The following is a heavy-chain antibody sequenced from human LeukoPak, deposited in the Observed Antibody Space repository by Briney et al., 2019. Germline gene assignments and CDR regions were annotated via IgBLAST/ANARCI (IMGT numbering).Heavy chain of an antibody. CDR3: ARVLLWFGESLQNWFDP. CDR1: GYTFTSYG. CDR2: ISADNGNT. J-gene: IGHJ5*02. V-gene: IGHV1-18*01. D-gene: IGHD3-10*01. Sequence: ASVKVSCKASGYTFTSYGISWVRQAPGQGLEWMGWISADNGNTNYAQKFKDRVTMTTDTSTSTAYMELRSLRSGDTAVYYCARVLLWFGESLQNWFDPWGQGTLVTVSS.